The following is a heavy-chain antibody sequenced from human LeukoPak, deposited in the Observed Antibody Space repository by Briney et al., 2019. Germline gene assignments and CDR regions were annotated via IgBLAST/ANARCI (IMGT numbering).Heavy chain of an antibody. D-gene: IGHD2-2*01. J-gene: IGHJ4*02. CDR2: ISSSSSYI. Sequence: GGSLRLSCAASGFTFSSYSMNWVRQAPGKGLEWVSSISSSSSYIYYADSVKGRFTISRDNAKNSLYLQMNSLRAEDTAVYYCARGRRGSSTSCLDYWGQGTLVTVSS. CDR1: GFTFSSYS. V-gene: IGHV3-21*01. CDR3: ARGRRGSSTSCLDY.